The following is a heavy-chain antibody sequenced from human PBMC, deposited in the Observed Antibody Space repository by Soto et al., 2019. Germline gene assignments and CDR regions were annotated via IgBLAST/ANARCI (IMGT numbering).Heavy chain of an antibody. CDR2: IKQDGSEK. J-gene: IGHJ4*02. CDR1: GFTFSSYW. D-gene: IGHD3-22*01. CDR3: AREGPYGRYYYDSSGYYYGGYFDY. Sequence: GGSLRLSCAASGFTFSSYWMSWVRQAPGKGLEWVANIKQDGSEKHYVDSVKGRFTISRDNAKNSLYLQMNSLRAEDTAVYYCAREGPYGRYYYDSSGYYYGGYFDYWGQGTLVTVSS. V-gene: IGHV3-7*05.